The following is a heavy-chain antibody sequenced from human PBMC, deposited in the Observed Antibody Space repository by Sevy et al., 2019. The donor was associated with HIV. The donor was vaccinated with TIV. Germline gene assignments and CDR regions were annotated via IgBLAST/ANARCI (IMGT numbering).Heavy chain of an antibody. CDR2: INPDSGGP. CDR3: VRDDREGYFDY. V-gene: IGHV1-2*02. Sequence: ASVKVSCKASRYTFTGYYMHWVRQAPGQGLEWMGWINPDSGGPNYAPKFQGRVTLTRDTSISTAYMELSRLKSDDTAVYYCVRDDREGYFDYWGQGTLVTVSS. CDR1: RYTFTGYY. J-gene: IGHJ4*02.